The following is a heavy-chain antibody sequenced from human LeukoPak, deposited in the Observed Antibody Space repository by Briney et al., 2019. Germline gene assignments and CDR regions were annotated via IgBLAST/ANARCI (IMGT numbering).Heavy chain of an antibody. CDR2: ISSSSSYI. J-gene: IGHJ4*02. V-gene: IGHV3-21*01. D-gene: IGHD5-24*01. Sequence: PGGSLRLSCAASGFTFSSYSMNWVRQAPGKGLEWVSSISSSSSYIYYADSVKGRFTISRDSAKNSLYLQMNSLRAEDTAVYYCARGVMATTKRGTFSDYWGQGTLVTVSS. CDR3: ARGVMATTKRGTFSDY. CDR1: GFTFSSYS.